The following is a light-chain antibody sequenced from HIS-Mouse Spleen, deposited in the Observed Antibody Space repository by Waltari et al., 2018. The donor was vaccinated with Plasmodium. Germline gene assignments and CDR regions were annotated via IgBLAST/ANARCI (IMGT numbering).Light chain of an antibody. CDR2: GAS. V-gene: IGKV3-20*01. CDR3: QQYGSSPYT. CDR1: QSVSSSY. Sequence: EIVLTQSPGTLSLSPGERATLPCRASQSVSSSYLAWYQQKPGQAPRLRIYGASSGATGIPDRFSGSGSGTDFTLTISRLEPEDFAVYYCQQYGSSPYTFGQGTKLEIK. J-gene: IGKJ2*01.